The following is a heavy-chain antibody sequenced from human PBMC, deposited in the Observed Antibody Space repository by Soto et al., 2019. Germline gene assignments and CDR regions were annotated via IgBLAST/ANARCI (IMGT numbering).Heavy chain of an antibody. Sequence: PSETLSLTCTFSGRSISSGGYYWSWLRQHPGKGLEWIGYIYYSGSTYYNPSLKSRVTISVDTSKNQFSLKLSSVTAADTAVYYCARNPPPREFGPAWFDPWGQGTLVTVSS. V-gene: IGHV4-31*03. J-gene: IGHJ5*02. CDR2: IYYSGST. CDR1: GRSISSGGYY. D-gene: IGHD3-16*01. CDR3: ARNPPPREFGPAWFDP.